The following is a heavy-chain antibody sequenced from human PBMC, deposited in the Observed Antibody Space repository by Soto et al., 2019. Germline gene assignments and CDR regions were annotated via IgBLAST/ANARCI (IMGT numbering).Heavy chain of an antibody. CDR3: ARDMGRYCSSSSCHAPDVLDWFDP. Sequence: PSETLSLTCTVSGGSISSYYWSWIRQPPGQGLGWIGYIYYSGSTNYNPSLKSRVTISVDTSKNQFSLKLSSVTAADTDVYYFARDMGRYCSSSSCHAPDVLDWFDPWGQGTLVTVSS. D-gene: IGHD2-2*01. V-gene: IGHV4-59*01. CDR2: IYYSGST. CDR1: GGSISSYY. J-gene: IGHJ5*02.